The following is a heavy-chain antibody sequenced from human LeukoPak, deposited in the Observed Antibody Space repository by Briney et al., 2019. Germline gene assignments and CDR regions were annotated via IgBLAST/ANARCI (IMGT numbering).Heavy chain of an antibody. CDR1: GFTFSSSW. J-gene: IGHJ4*02. V-gene: IGHV3-7*03. D-gene: IGHD4-23*01. CDR2: IKPDGSVK. CDR3: AKALTYGGNSVFDFDY. Sequence: GGSLRLSCAASGFTFSSSWMSWVRQAPGKGLEWVAHIKPDGSVKTYVASVRGRFTISRENAKNSLYLQMNSLRAEDTAVYYCAKALTYGGNSVFDFDYWGQGTLVTVSS.